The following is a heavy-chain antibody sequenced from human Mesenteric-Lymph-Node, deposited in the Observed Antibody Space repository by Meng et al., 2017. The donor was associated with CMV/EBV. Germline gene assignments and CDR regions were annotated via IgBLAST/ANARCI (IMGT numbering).Heavy chain of an antibody. CDR2: MNPNSGNT. CDR3: ARPTAKYYYYYGMDV. V-gene: IGHV1-8*02. CDR1: GYTFTSYG. Sequence: ASVKVSCKASGYTFTSYGISWVRQAPGQGLEWMGWMNPNSGNTGYAQKFQGRVTMTRNTSISTAYMELSSLRSEDTAVYYCARPTAKYYYYYGMDVWGQGTTVTVSS. D-gene: IGHD2-21*02. J-gene: IGHJ6*02.